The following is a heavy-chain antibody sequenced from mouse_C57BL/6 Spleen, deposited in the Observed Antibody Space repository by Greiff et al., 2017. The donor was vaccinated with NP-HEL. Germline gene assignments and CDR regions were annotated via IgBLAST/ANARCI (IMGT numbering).Heavy chain of an antibody. V-gene: IGHV1-69*01. J-gene: IGHJ2*01. CDR2: IDPSDSYT. D-gene: IGHD1-1*01. Sequence: QVQLKQPGAELVMPGASVKLSCKASGYTFTSYWMHWVKQRPGQGLEWIGEIDPSDSYTNYNQKFKGKSTLTVDKSSSTAYMQLSSLTSEDSAVYYCARDSLYGSSPYYFDYWGQGTTLTVSS. CDR3: ARDSLYGSSPYYFDY. CDR1: GYTFTSYW.